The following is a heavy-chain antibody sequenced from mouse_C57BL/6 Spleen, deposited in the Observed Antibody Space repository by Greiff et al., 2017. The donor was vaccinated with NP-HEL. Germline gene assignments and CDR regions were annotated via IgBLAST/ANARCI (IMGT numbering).Heavy chain of an antibody. Sequence: EVKLEESGGGLVKPGGSLKLSCAASGFTFSSYAMSWVRQTPEKRLEWVATISDGGSYTYYPDNVKGRFTISRDNAKNNLYLQMSHLKSEDTAMYYGARDYDGSSLDYWGQGTTLTVSS. CDR1: GFTFSSYA. V-gene: IGHV5-4*01. J-gene: IGHJ2*01. CDR3: ARDYDGSSLDY. CDR2: ISDGGSYT. D-gene: IGHD1-1*01.